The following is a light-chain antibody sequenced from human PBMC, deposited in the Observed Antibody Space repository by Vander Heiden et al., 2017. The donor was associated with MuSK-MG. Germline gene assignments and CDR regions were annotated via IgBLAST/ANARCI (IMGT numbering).Light chain of an antibody. CDR3: QQYDRTPLT. J-gene: IGKJ4*01. CDR1: QSVLYSSNNKNY. Sequence: DIVMTQSPDSMAVSLGERATINCKSSQSVLYSSNNKNYLSWYQQKPGQPPKLLIYWASTRESGVPDRFSGSGSGTDFTLTISSVQAEDVAVYYCQQYDRTPLTFGGGTKVEIK. V-gene: IGKV4-1*01. CDR2: WAS.